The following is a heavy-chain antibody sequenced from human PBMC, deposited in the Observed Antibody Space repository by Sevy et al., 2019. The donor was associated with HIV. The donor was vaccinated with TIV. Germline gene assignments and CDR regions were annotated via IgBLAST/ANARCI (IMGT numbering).Heavy chain of an antibody. CDR1: GFIFKNYW. Sequence: GGSLRLSCATSGFIFKNYWMHWVRQVPGKGLVWVSRINSDGSSATYADSVKGRFTISRDNAKNTLYLQMNSLRAEDTAMYYCARSPNVHRGWGLGTLVTVSS. J-gene: IGHJ4*02. V-gene: IGHV3-74*01. CDR2: INSDGSSA. D-gene: IGHD3-10*01. CDR3: ARSPNVHRG.